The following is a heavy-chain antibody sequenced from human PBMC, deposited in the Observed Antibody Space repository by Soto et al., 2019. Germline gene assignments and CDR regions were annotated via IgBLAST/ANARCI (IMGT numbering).Heavy chain of an antibody. CDR3: AHLFYDILTGYTGGMHV. J-gene: IGHJ6*02. CDR1: GFSLSTSGVG. V-gene: IGHV2-5*01. CDR2: IYWNDDK. Sequence: GSGPTLVNPTQTLTLTCTFSGFSLSTSGVGVGWIRQPPGKALEWLALIYWNDDKRYSPSLKSRLTITKDTSKNQVVLTMTNMDPVDTATYYCAHLFYDILTGYTGGMHVWGQGTTVNVS. D-gene: IGHD3-9*01.